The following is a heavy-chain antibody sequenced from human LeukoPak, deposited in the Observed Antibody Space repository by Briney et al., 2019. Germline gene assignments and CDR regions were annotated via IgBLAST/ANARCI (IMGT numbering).Heavy chain of an antibody. CDR2: IYYSGST. Sequence: PSETLSLTCTVSGGSISSYYWSWIRQPPGKGLEWIGYIYYSGSTNYNPSLKSRVTISVDTSKNQFSLKLSSVTAADTAVYYCARGLKAYYYYYMDVWGKGTTVTVSS. CDR3: ARGLKAYYYYYMDV. J-gene: IGHJ6*03. V-gene: IGHV4-59*12. CDR1: GGSISSYY. D-gene: IGHD3-16*01.